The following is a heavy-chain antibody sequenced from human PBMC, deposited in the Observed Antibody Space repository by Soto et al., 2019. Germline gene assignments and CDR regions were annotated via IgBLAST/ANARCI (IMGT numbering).Heavy chain of an antibody. J-gene: IGHJ3*02. CDR2: ISGSVGST. Sequence: EVQLLESGGGLVQPGGSLRLSCAASGFTFSSYAMSWVRQAPGKGLEWVSAISGSVGSTDYVDSVKGRFTISRDNSKNALFLQMNSLRADDTALYYCAKGILVEVPGTRAFDIWGQGTMVIVSS. CDR1: GFTFSSYA. V-gene: IGHV3-23*01. CDR3: AKGILVEVPGTRAFDI. D-gene: IGHD2-2*01.